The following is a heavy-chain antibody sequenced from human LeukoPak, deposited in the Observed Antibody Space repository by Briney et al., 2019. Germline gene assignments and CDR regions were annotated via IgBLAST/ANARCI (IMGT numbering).Heavy chain of an antibody. V-gene: IGHV3-11*01. CDR1: GFTFSVYY. D-gene: IGHD6-13*01. Sequence: GGSLRLSCAVSGFTFSVYYMSWVSQAPGKGLEWVSYIRSSGSNIYYTDSVKGRFTIFSNNAKNSPDLKMNSLRAEETAVYYCARSGIAAAGGYRDIDYWGQGTLVTVSS. CDR3: ARSGIAAAGGYRDIDY. CDR2: IRSSGSNI. J-gene: IGHJ4*02.